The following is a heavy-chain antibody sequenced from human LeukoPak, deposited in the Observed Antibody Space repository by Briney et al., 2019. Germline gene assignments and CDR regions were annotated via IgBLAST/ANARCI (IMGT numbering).Heavy chain of an antibody. D-gene: IGHD2-2*01. V-gene: IGHV4-39*01. CDR1: XXXXXXXSYX. Sequence: XLXLTCTXXXXXXXXXSYXXXWIRXXXXXXXXXIGTIYYSGITYYNPSLKSRVTISVDTSKNQFSLKLSSVTAADTAVYYCARSLPDQLEGMDVWGQGTTVTVSS. J-gene: IGHJ6*02. CDR3: ARSLPDQLEGMDV. CDR2: IYYSGIT.